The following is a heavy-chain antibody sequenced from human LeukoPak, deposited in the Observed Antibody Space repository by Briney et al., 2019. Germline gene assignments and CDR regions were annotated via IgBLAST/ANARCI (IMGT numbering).Heavy chain of an antibody. V-gene: IGHV3-7*01. CDR1: GFTFNNYW. D-gene: IGHD5-18*01. J-gene: IGHJ6*02. CDR2: IKENGNEQ. CDR3: ARDAVDTANAV. Sequence: PGGSLRLSCEASGFTFNNYWMSWVRQAPGKGPEWVAHIKENGNEQYYTDSVKGRFTISRDNATNTLYLQMNSLRAEDTAVYYCARDAVDTANAVWGQGTTVTVSS.